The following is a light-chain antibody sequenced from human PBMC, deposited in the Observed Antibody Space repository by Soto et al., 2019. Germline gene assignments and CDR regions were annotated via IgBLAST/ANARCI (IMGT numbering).Light chain of an antibody. CDR3: QTWGSGTWV. Sequence: QLVLTQSPSASASLGASVKLTCTLSSGHSSYAIAWHQQQPEKGPRYLMKLNSDGSHSKGDGIPDRFSGSSSGAERYRTISCVLSEDEADYYCQTWGSGTWVFGGGTKVTVL. J-gene: IGLJ3*02. CDR1: SGHSSYA. V-gene: IGLV4-69*01. CDR2: LNSDGSH.